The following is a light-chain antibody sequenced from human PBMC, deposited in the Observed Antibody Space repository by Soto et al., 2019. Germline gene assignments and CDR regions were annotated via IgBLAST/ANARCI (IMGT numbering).Light chain of an antibody. Sequence: SHALPQPPSVTVAPGQTARITCGGNNIGSKSVHWYQQKPGQAPVLVVYDDSDRPSGIPERFSGSNSGNTATLTISRVEAGDEADYYCQVWDSSSDPSYVFGTGTKVTVL. J-gene: IGLJ1*01. V-gene: IGLV3-21*02. CDR2: DDS. CDR1: NIGSKS. CDR3: QVWDSSSDPSYV.